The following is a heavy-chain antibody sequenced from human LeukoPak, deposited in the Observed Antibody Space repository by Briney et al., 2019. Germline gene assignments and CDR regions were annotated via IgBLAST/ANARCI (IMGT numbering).Heavy chain of an antibody. J-gene: IGHJ4*02. CDR1: GGSISNYY. CDR3: ARHRDYGSGWYGFDY. V-gene: IGHV4-59*08. Sequence: SETLSLTCTVSGGSISNYYWSWMRQPPGKGLEWIAYIYYTGSSNYNPSLKSRVTISVDTSKNQFSLRLSSVTAADTAVYYCARHRDYGSGWYGFDYWGQGTLVTVSS. CDR2: IYYTGSS. D-gene: IGHD6-19*01.